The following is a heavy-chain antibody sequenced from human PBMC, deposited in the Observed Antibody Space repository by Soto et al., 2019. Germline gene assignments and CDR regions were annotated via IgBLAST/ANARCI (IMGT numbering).Heavy chain of an antibody. V-gene: IGHV1-69*13. D-gene: IGHD6-6*01. Sequence: GASVKVSCKASGGTFSSYAISWVRQAPGQGLEWMGGIIPIFGTANYAQKFQGRVKITADESTSTAYMELSSLRSEDTAVYYCARDSWGIAARPNYYYYGMDVWGQGTTVTVSS. J-gene: IGHJ6*02. CDR3: ARDSWGIAARPNYYYYGMDV. CDR1: GGTFSSYA. CDR2: IIPIFGTA.